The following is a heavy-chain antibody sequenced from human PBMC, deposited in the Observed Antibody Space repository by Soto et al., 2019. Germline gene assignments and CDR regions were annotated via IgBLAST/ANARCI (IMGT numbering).Heavy chain of an antibody. CDR3: ARPLGYSYGSEDAFDI. CDR1: GGTFSSYA. J-gene: IGHJ3*02. D-gene: IGHD5-18*01. V-gene: IGHV1-69*13. Sequence: SVKVSCKASGGTFSSYAISWVRQAPGQGLEWMGGIIPIFGTANYAQKFQGRVTITADESTSTAYMELSSLRSEDTAVYYCARPLGYSYGSEDAFDIWGQGTMVTVSS. CDR2: IIPIFGTA.